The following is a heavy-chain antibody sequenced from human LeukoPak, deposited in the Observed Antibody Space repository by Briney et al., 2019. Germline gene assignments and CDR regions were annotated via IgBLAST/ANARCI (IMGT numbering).Heavy chain of an antibody. CDR1: GFTFSSYS. V-gene: IGHV3-48*01. CDR3: AGLTTVTTGDAFDI. J-gene: IGHJ3*02. D-gene: IGHD4-11*01. CDR2: ISSSSSTI. Sequence: GSLRLSCAASGFTFSSYSMNWVRQAPGKGLEWVSYISSSSSTIYYADSVKGRFTISRDNAKNSLYLQMNSLRAEDTAVYYCAGLTTVTTGDAFDIWGQGTMVTVSS.